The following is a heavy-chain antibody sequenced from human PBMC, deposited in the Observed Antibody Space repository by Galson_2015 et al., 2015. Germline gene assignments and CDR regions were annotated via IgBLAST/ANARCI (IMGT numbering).Heavy chain of an antibody. CDR3: ARGREISAAAVGLNY. J-gene: IGHJ4*02. Sequence: NKYYADSVKGRFTISRDNSKNTVYLQMNSLRAEDTAAYYCARGREISAAAVGLNYWGQGTLVTVSS. D-gene: IGHD6-13*01. V-gene: IGHV3-30*03. CDR2: NK.